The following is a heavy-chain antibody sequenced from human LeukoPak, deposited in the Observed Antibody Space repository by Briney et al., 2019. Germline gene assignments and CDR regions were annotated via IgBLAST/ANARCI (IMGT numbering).Heavy chain of an antibody. D-gene: IGHD3-16*02. Sequence: ASVMLSCKASGYTFTNYGITWVRQAPGQGLEWMGWISAYNGNTNYAQKLQGRVTMTTDTSTSTAYMELRSLRSDDTAVYYCARVSHDYVWGSYRYRFDYWGQGTLVTVSS. V-gene: IGHV1-18*01. CDR3: ARVSHDYVWGSYRYRFDY. CDR1: GYTFTNYG. CDR2: ISAYNGNT. J-gene: IGHJ4*02.